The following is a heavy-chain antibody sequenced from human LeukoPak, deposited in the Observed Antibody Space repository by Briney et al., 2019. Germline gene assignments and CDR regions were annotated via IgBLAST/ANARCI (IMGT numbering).Heavy chain of an antibody. J-gene: IGHJ3*02. CDR1: GGSISSYY. Sequence: SETLSLTCTVSGGSISSYYWNWIRQPPRRGLEWMGYIYYSGSTKYKPSLKSRVTISVDTSKNQFSLKLSSVTAADTAVYYCARGRFLDAFDIWGQGTMVTVSS. CDR2: IYYSGST. D-gene: IGHD3-3*01. CDR3: ARGRFLDAFDI. V-gene: IGHV4-59*01.